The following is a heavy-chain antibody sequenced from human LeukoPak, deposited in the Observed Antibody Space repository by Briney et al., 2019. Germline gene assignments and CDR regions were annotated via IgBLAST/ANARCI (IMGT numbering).Heavy chain of an antibody. D-gene: IGHD6-19*01. Sequence: SETLSLTCAVYGGSFSGYYWSWIRQPPGKGLEWIGEINHSGSTNYNPSLKSRVAISVDTSKNQFSLKLSSVTAADTAVYYCARSFLGGWYYFDYWGQGTLVTVSS. CDR1: GGSFSGYY. CDR2: INHSGST. J-gene: IGHJ4*02. V-gene: IGHV4-34*01. CDR3: ARSFLGGWYYFDY.